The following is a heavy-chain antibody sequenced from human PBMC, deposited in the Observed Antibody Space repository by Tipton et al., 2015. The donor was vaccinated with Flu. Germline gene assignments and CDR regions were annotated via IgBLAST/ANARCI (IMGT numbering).Heavy chain of an antibody. CDR3: ARDRGFGSYTFDY. J-gene: IGHJ4*02. Sequence: QLVQSGAEVKKLGASVRISCTASGYTFSNYNMHWVRQAPGLGPEWMGINYPTGGGTTYAQRFQGRVTLTRDNSTTTVYMEVSSLRSEDTAVYYCARDRGFGSYTFDYCGQGTLVTVAS. D-gene: IGHD2-15*01. CDR1: GYTFSNYN. V-gene: IGHV1-46*01. CDR2: NYPTGGGT.